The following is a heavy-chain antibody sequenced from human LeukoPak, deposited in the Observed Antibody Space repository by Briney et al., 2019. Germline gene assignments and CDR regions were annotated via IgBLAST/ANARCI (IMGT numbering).Heavy chain of an antibody. CDR1: GFTVSSNY. V-gene: IGHV3-66*01. CDR2: IYSGGST. D-gene: IGHD3-10*01. Sequence: GGSLRLSCAASGFTVSSNYMSWVRQAPGKGLEWVSVIYSGGSTYYADSVKGRFTISRDNSKDTLYLQMNSLRAEDTAVYYCAREIRWFGELYYYYYMDVWGKGTTVTVSS. CDR3: AREIRWFGELYYYYYMDV. J-gene: IGHJ6*03.